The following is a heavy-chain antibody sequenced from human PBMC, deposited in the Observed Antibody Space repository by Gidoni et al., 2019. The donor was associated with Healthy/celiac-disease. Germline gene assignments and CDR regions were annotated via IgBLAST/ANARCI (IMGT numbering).Heavy chain of an antibody. CDR3: ARDFAMVRGSGNYYYYGMDV. CDR1: GYTFTGYY. J-gene: IGHJ6*02. D-gene: IGHD3-10*01. Sequence: QVQLVQSGAEVKKPGASVKVSCKASGYTFTGYYMHWVRQAPGQGLEWMGWINPNSGGTNYAQKFQGWVTMTRDTSISTAYMELSRLRSDDTAVYYCARDFAMVRGSGNYYYYGMDVWGQGTTVTVSS. CDR2: INPNSGGT. V-gene: IGHV1-2*04.